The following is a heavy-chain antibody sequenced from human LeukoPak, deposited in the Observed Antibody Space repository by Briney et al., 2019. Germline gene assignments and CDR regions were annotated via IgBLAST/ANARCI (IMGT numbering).Heavy chain of an antibody. Sequence: PSETLSLTCAVSGGSITNYYWSWIRQPAGKGLEWIGRVHSSRGSNYNPSLKSRVTMSVDTSKNQVSLKLIAVTAADTAVYYCARGGSSVEPWLDRYFDLWGRGTLVTVSS. D-gene: IGHD6-19*01. CDR3: ARGGSSVEPWLDRYFDL. CDR2: VHSSRGS. CDR1: GGSITNYY. J-gene: IGHJ2*01. V-gene: IGHV4-4*07.